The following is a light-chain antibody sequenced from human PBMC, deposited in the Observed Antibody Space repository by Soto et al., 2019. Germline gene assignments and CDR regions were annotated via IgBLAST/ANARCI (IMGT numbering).Light chain of an antibody. J-gene: IGKJ2*01. CDR1: QSVSND. CDR2: AAS. CDR3: QQYGSSPYT. V-gene: IGKV3-20*01. Sequence: EIVMTQSPATVSVSPGERATLSCRASQSVSNDLAWYQQKPGQAPRLLIYAASTRATGIPARFSGSGSGTDFTLTISRLEPEDFAVYYCQQYGSSPYTFGQGTKLEIK.